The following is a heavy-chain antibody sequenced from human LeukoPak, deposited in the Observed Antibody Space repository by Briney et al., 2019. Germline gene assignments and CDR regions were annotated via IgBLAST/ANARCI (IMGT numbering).Heavy chain of an antibody. CDR3: AKGWDYYVDY. CDR1: GFTFSSYG. CDR2: IRYDGSNK. Sequence: PGGSLRLSCAASGFTFSSYGMHWARQAPGKGLEWVAFIRYDGSNKDYAESVKGRFTTSRDNTKNTLYLQVNTLRPEDTAVYYCAKGWDYYVDYWGQGTLVTVSS. J-gene: IGHJ4*02. D-gene: IGHD1-26*01. V-gene: IGHV3-30*02.